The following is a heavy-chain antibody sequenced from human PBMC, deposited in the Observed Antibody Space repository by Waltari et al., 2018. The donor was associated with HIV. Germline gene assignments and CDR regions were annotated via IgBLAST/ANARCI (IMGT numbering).Heavy chain of an antibody. CDR2: LYVDCIS. CDR1: SFSVLATY. D-gene: IGHD3-16*01. Sequence: TGGDPVLPGESLGPSCSVSSFSVLATYFTWIRQSPVSGLEWVSVLYVDCISHYSESVRGRFVVSRDSSKNTVFLHINDLKLEDTALYFCAKGMKFYGPWGQGTQVTVSP. CDR3: AKGMKFYGP. V-gene: IGHV3-53*05. J-gene: IGHJ5*02.